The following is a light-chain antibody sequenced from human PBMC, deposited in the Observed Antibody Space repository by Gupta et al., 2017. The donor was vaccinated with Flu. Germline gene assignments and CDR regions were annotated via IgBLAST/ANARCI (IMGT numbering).Light chain of an antibody. CDR3: ISYTSSSTRV. CDR1: SSDVGGYNY. CDR2: EVS. Sequence: SALTQPASVSGSPGQSIPISCTGTSSDVGGYNYVSWYQQHPGKAPKLMIYEVSNRPSGVSNRFSGSKAGNTASLTISGLQAEDEADYYCISYTSSSTRVFGGGTKLTVL. J-gene: IGLJ3*02. V-gene: IGLV2-14*01.